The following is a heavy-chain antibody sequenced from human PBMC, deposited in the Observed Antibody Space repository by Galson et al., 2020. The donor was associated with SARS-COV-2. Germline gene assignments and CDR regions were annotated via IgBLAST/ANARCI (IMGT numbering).Heavy chain of an antibody. CDR2: ISYDGSNK. Sequence: GGSLRLSCAASGFTFSSYAMHWVRQAPGKGLEWVAVISYDGSNKYYADSVKGRFTISRDNSKNTLYLQMNSLRGEDTAVYYCARGRGGTYYYGMDVWGQGTTVTVSS. D-gene: IGHD2-15*01. J-gene: IGHJ6*02. CDR3: ARGRGGTYYYGMDV. V-gene: IGHV3-30*04. CDR1: GFTFSSYA.